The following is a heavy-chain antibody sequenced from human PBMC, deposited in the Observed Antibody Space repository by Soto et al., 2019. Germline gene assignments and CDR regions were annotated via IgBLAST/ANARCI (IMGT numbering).Heavy chain of an antibody. Sequence: PSETLSLTCTVSGGSNIRDGYYWSWIRQHPGKGLEWIAYIAYSGSSYSNPSLKSRVTISADTSKNQFSLRLTSVTAADTAVYFCARATPAGCADFWGQGTLVTVSS. D-gene: IGHD2-2*01. V-gene: IGHV4-31*03. CDR1: GGSNIRDGYY. CDR2: IAYSGSS. CDR3: ARATPAGCADF. J-gene: IGHJ4*02.